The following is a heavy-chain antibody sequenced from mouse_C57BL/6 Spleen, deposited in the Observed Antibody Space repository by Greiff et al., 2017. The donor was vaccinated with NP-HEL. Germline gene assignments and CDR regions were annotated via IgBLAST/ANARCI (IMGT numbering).Heavy chain of an antibody. CDR3: ARNWDVWYFDV. J-gene: IGHJ1*03. CDR1: GFNIKDYY. Sequence: EVQLQQSGAELVKPGASVKLSCTASGFNIKDYYMHWVKQRTEQGLEWIGRIDPEDGGTNYAPKFQGKATITADTSSNTAYLQLSSLTSEDTAVYYCARNWDVWYFDVWGTGTTVTVSS. CDR2: IDPEDGGT. V-gene: IGHV14-2*01. D-gene: IGHD4-1*01.